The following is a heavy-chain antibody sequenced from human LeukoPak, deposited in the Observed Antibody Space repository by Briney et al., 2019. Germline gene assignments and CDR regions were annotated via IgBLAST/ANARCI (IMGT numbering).Heavy chain of an antibody. CDR3: AKLGPFARSLITMVRGVGY. D-gene: IGHD3-10*01. CDR1: GFTFSSYA. Sequence: GGSLRLSCAASGFTFSSYAMSWVRQAPGKGLEWVSAISGSGGSTYYADSVKGRFTISRDNSKNTLYLQMNSLRAEDTAVYYCAKLGPFARSLITMVRGVGYWGQGTLVTVSS. CDR2: ISGSGGST. J-gene: IGHJ4*02. V-gene: IGHV3-23*01.